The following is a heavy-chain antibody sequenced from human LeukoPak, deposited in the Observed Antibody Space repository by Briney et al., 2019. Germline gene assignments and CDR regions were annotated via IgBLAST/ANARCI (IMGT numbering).Heavy chain of an antibody. CDR3: ARDYRSGAPDYLDS. J-gene: IGHJ4*02. Sequence: GRSLRLSCVASGFTFSTYDMHWVRQALGKGLEWVAVISSGGDIKIYADSVKGRFTISRDNSKNTLYLEMNSLRVDDTTVYWCARDYRSGAPDYLDSWGQGTLVTVSS. D-gene: IGHD1-14*01. CDR2: ISSGGDIK. CDR1: GFTFSTYD. V-gene: IGHV3-30-3*01.